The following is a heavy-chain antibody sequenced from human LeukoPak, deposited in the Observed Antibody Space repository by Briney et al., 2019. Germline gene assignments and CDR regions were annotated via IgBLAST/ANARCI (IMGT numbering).Heavy chain of an antibody. V-gene: IGHV4-39*01. Sequence: PSETLSLTCTVSGGSISSSNYYWGWIRQPPGKGLEWIGSIYYSGSTYYNPSLKSRVTISVDTSKNQFSLKLSSVTAADTAVYYCARLDTAMNYWGQGTLVTVSS. CDR2: IYYSGST. D-gene: IGHD5-18*01. CDR3: ARLDTAMNY. CDR1: GGSISSSNYY. J-gene: IGHJ4*02.